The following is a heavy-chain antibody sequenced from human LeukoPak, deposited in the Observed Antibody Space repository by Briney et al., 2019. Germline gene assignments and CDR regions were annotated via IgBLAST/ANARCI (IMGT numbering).Heavy chain of an antibody. J-gene: IGHJ4*02. D-gene: IGHD1-1*01. V-gene: IGHV3-21*01. CDR2: ISTGSSNI. CDR3: ARTLDYYFDY. Sequence: PGGSLRLSCAASGFTFSSYRMNWVRQAPGKGLEWVPSISTGSSNIYYADSVKGRFTISRDNAKNSLYLQMNSLRAEDTAVYYCARTLDYYFDYWGQGTLVTVSS. CDR1: GFTFSSYR.